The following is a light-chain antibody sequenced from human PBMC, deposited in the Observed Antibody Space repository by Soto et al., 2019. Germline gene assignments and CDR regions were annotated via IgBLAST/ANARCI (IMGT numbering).Light chain of an antibody. CDR2: GDS. Sequence: QYVLTQPPSVSGAPGQRVTISCTGSSSNIGAGHDVHWYQQLPGTAPKLLIYGDSNRPSGVPDRFSGSKSGASASLAITGLQAGYCAGYYCLSYDSVMSRPRYVIGTWTKLTVL. CDR1: SSNIGAGHD. V-gene: IGLV1-40*01. CDR3: LSYDSVMSRPRYV. J-gene: IGLJ1*01.